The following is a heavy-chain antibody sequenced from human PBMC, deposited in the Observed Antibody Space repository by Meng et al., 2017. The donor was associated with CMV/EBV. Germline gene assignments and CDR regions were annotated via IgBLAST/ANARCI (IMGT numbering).Heavy chain of an antibody. D-gene: IGHD3-10*01. CDR1: GGSFSGYY. Sequence: SETLSLTCAVYGGSFSGYYWSWIRQPPGKGLEWIGEINHSGSTNYNPSLKSRVTISVDTSKNQFSLKLSSVTAADTAVYYCARFPVKITMVRGVISPINYYYGMDVWGQGTTVTVSS. CDR3: ARFPVKITMVRGVISPINYYYGMDV. CDR2: INHSGST. V-gene: IGHV4-34*01. J-gene: IGHJ6*02.